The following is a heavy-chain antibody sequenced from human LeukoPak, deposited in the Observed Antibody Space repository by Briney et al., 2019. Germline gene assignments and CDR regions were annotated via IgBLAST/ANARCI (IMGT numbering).Heavy chain of an antibody. CDR1: GGSLSSSSYE. J-gene: IGHJ5*02. D-gene: IGHD5-24*01. CDR2: MYYSGST. V-gene: IGHV4-39*07. Sequence: SETLSLTCTVSGGSLSSSSYEWGRIPQPPGKGLEWIGSMYYSGSTYYNPSLKSRVTIPVDTPKNQFSLKLSSVTGADTAVYYCAGDVEMATTNELFDPWGQGTLVTVSS. CDR3: AGDVEMATTNELFDP.